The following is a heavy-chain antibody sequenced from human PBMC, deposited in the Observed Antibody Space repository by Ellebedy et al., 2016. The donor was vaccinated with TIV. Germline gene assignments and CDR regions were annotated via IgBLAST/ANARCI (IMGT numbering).Heavy chain of an antibody. Sequence: GESLKISCAASGFTFSDYYMSWIRQAPGKGLEWVSYISSSGSTIYYADSVKGRFTISRDNAKNSLYLQMNSLRAEDTAVYYCARVPTYCGGDCYPESPDAFDIWGQGTMVTVSS. CDR3: ARVPTYCGGDCYPESPDAFDI. CDR2: ISSSGSTI. CDR1: GFTFSDYY. V-gene: IGHV3-11*01. J-gene: IGHJ3*02. D-gene: IGHD2-21*01.